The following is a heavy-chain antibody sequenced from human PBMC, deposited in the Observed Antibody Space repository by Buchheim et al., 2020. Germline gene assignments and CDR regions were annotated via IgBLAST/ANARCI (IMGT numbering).Heavy chain of an antibody. CDR3: ARDGQEDILTGYPSYYYGMDV. D-gene: IGHD3-9*01. CDR2: ISYDGSNK. V-gene: IGHV3-30*04. CDR1: GFTFSSYA. J-gene: IGHJ6*01. Sequence: QVQLVESGGGVVQPGRSLRLSCAASGFTFSSYAMHWVRQAPGKGLEWVAVISYDGSNKYYADSVKGRFTISRDNSKNTLYLQMNSLRAEDTAVYYCARDGQEDILTGYPSYYYGMDVWGQGTT.